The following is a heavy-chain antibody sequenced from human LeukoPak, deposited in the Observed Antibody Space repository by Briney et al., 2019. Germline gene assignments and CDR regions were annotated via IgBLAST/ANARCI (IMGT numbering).Heavy chain of an antibody. CDR2: IGASGESA. J-gene: IGHJ3*01. V-gene: IGHV3-23*01. CDR3: AKDIQLST. D-gene: IGHD5-24*01. Sequence: GGSLRLSCAASGFTFSVAAMTWVRQAPGKGLEWVSLIGASGESAYYADSVKGRFTISRDNSKNTLSLQMNSLRVEDTAMYFCAKDIQLSTWGLGTMVTVSS. CDR1: GFTFSVAA.